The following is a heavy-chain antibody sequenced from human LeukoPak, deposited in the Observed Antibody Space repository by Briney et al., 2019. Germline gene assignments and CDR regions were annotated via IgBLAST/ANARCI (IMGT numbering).Heavy chain of an antibody. V-gene: IGHV4-39*01. J-gene: IGHJ4*02. CDR2: IYYTGST. Sequence: SETLSLTCPVSGGSVSSRRYYWGWIRQPPGKGLVWNGCIYYTGSTYYKPSLKRRVTISVDASKNLFSPKLRSMTDADAVVYFCARHKSFDYLSPIDSWGQGALVTVSS. D-gene: IGHD3-9*01. CDR1: GGSVSSRRYY. CDR3: ARHKSFDYLSPIDS.